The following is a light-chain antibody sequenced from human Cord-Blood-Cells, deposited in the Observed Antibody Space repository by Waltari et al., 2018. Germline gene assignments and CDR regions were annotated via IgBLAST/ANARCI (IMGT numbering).Light chain of an antibody. CDR3: QQRSNWPLT. V-gene: IGKV3-11*01. CDR2: DAS. J-gene: IGKJ4*01. Sequence: EIVLTQSPATLSLSPGARATLSCRASQSVSSYLAWYQQKPGQAPRPLIYDASNRATGIPARFSGSGSGTDFTLTISSLEPEDFAVYYCQQRSNWPLTFGGGTKVEIK. CDR1: QSVSSY.